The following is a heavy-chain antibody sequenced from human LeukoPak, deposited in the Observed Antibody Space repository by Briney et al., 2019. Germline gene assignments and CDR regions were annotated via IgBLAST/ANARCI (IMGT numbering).Heavy chain of an antibody. V-gene: IGHV3-7*01. J-gene: IGHJ4*02. CDR2: IKQDGYEK. D-gene: IGHD1-26*01. CDR1: GFTFSDYW. Sequence: GGSLRLSCAASGFTFSDYWMSWVRQSPEKGLEWVANIKQDGYEKYHVDSVKGRFTISRDNAKNSLYLQMSSLRADDTAVYYCARDKIVGPTTLDFWGQGILVTVSS. CDR3: ARDKIVGPTTLDF.